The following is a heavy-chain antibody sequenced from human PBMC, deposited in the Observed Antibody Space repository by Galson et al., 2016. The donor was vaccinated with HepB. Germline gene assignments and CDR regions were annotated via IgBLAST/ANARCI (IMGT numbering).Heavy chain of an antibody. V-gene: IGHV1-3*01. D-gene: IGHD6-13*01. CDR3: ARPRGKVAGAGQGNFQH. J-gene: IGHJ1*01. Sequence: SVKVSCKASGYTFSSYSMHWVRQAPGQRPEWMGWIHAGNGNTLYSQKFQGRVTITGDTSASTAYMELRSLRSGDTAVYYCARPRGKVAGAGQGNFQHWGQGTLVTVSS. CDR2: IHAGNGNT. CDR1: GYTFSSYS.